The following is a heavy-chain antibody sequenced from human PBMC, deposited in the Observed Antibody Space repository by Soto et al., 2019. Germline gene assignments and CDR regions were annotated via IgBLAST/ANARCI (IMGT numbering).Heavy chain of an antibody. CDR1: GRSLSSGGYY. J-gene: IGHJ4*02. D-gene: IGHD6-25*01. V-gene: IGHV4-31*11. CDR3: ARDSRAAYCAFDY. Sequence: PSDTLSLTCAVSGRSLSSGGYYWSWIRQHPAKGLEWIGYIYYSGSTSYNPSLKSRVTISVDTYKNQFSLKLSSVTAADTAVYYCARDSRAAYCAFDYWGPGTLVTVSS. CDR2: IYYSGST.